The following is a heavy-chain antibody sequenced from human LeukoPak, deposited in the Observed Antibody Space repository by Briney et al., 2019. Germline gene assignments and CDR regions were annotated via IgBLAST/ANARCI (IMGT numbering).Heavy chain of an antibody. J-gene: IGHJ6*03. CDR2: INPNSGGT. D-gene: IGHD2-15*01. CDR3: ARGRGRRGYYYYYMDV. V-gene: IGHV1-2*02. CDR1: GYTFTGYY. Sequence: VASVKVSCKASGYTFTGYYMHWVRQAPGQGLGWMGWINPNSGGTNYAQKFQGRVTMTRDTSISTAYVELSSLRSEDTAVYCCARGRGRRGYYYYYMDVWGKGTTVTVSS.